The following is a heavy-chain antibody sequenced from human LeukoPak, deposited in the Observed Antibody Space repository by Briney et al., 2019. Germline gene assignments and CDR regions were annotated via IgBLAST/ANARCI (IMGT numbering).Heavy chain of an antibody. CDR1: GFTFSSYW. CDR2: ISTDASST. D-gene: IGHD3-3*01. J-gene: IGHJ6*03. CDR3: ARGPYYDFWSGYLGYYYYMDV. V-gene: IGHV3-74*01. Sequence: GGSLRLSCAGSGFTFSSYWMHWVRQAPGKGLVWVSRISTDASSTTYADSVKGRFTISRDNSKNTLYLQMNSLRAEDTAVYYCARGPYYDFWSGYLGYYYYMDVWGKGTTVTVSS.